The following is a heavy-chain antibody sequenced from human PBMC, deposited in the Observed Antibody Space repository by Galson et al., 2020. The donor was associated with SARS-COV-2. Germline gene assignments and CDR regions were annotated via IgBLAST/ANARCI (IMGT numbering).Heavy chain of an antibody. CDR1: GGPISSYY. D-gene: IGHD2-15*01. V-gene: IGHV4-59*01. Sequence: ETSETLSLTCTVSGGPISSYYWSWVRQPPGKGLEWIGHIHDSGSTNYNPSLKSRVTMSVDTSKNQFSLKLSSVTAADTAVYYCARDGNCSGGRCYFYGMDVWGQGTTVTVFS. CDR3: ARDGNCSGGRCYFYGMDV. J-gene: IGHJ6*02. CDR2: IHDSGST.